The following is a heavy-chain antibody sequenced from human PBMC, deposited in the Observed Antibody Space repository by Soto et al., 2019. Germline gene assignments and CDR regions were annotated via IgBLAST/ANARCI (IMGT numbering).Heavy chain of an antibody. CDR1: GFPFSSYG. CDR3: AGGQYYFDY. J-gene: IGHJ4*02. D-gene: IGHD2-15*01. V-gene: IGHV3-30*03. Sequence: QVQLVESGGGVVQPGRSLRLSCAASGFPFSSYGMHWVRQAPGKGLEWVAHISYDGSNKHYTDSVKGRFTISRDNSKKMLYLRMSSMRAEDTAVYYCAGGQYYFDYCGQGTRVSVSS. CDR2: ISYDGSNK.